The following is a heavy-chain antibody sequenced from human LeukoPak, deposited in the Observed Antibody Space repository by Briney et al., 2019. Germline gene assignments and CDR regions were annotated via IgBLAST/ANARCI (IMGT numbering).Heavy chain of an antibody. D-gene: IGHD4-23*01. V-gene: IGHV4-4*02. CDR1: GGSISSSNW. CDR2: IYHSGST. Sequence: SGTLSLTCAVSGGSISSSNWWSWVRQPPGKGLEWIGEIYHSGSTNYNPSLKSRVTISVDKSKNQFSLKLSSVTAADTAVYYCARHYGGNSGWYFDLWGRGTLVTVSS. CDR3: ARHYGGNSGWYFDL. J-gene: IGHJ2*01.